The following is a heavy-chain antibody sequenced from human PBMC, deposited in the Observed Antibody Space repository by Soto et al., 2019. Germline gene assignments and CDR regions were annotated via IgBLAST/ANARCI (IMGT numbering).Heavy chain of an antibody. V-gene: IGHV2-5*01. CDR3: KHSFYPHGDGDAFDI. Sequence: QITLKESGPTLVTPTQTLTLTCTFSGFSLSTRVVGVGWIRQPPGKALDWLALIYWNDDKRYSPSPKTRHTTATITSKNRVVHTRTSMDPVDTATYSCKHSFYPHGDGDAFDIWGQGTMVTVSS. CDR1: GFSLSTRVVG. J-gene: IGHJ3*02. CDR2: IYWNDDK. D-gene: IGHD3-10*01.